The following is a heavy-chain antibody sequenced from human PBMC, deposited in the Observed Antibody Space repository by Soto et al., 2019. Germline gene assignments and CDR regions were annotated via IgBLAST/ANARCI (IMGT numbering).Heavy chain of an antibody. V-gene: IGHV3-33*01. CDR2: IWYNGNNK. CDR3: ARSKVTDPLKYQYFDMDV. J-gene: IGHJ6*02. Sequence: QPGGSLRLSCAASEFTFSAYGMHWVRQAPGKGLEWVAIIWYNGNNKYYADSVKGRFTISRDNSKNTLYLQMNSLRAEDTALYYCARSKVTDPLKYQYFDMDVWGQGTTVTVSS. CDR1: EFTFSAYG. D-gene: IGHD4-17*01.